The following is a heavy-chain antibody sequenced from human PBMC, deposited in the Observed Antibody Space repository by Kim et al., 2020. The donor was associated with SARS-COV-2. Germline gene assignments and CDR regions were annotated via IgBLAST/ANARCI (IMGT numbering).Heavy chain of an antibody. D-gene: IGHD3-22*01. Sequence: RFTISRDNSKNTLYLQMNSLRAEDTAVYYCAKDRDYYDSSGYYYYYYGMDVWGQGTMVTVSS. J-gene: IGHJ6*02. V-gene: IGHV3-23*01. CDR3: AKDRDYYDSSGYYYYYYGMDV.